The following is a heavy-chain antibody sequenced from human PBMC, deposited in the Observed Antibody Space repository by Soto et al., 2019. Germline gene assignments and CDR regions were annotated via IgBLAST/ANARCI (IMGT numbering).Heavy chain of an antibody. CDR1: GFTFSSYA. CDR3: ARDWKYCTNGVCYMGGNYYYGMDV. Sequence: EVQLLESGGGVVQPGGSLRLSCAASGFTFSSYAMSWVRQAPGKGLEWVSAISGSGGSTYYADSVKGRFTISRDNAKNSLYLQMNSLRDEDTAVYYCARDWKYCTNGVCYMGGNYYYGMDVWGQGTTVTVSS. V-gene: IGHV3-23*01. J-gene: IGHJ6*02. D-gene: IGHD2-8*01. CDR2: ISGSGGST.